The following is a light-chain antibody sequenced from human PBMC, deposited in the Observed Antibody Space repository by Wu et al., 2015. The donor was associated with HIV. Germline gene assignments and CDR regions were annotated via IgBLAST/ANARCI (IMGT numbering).Light chain of an antibody. V-gene: IGKV1-27*01. CDR2: SAS. Sequence: DIQMTQSPSSLSASVGDRVTITCRASQTISYYLAWYQQKPGRVPELLIYSASTLRPGVPSRFSGTGYGTEFTLTISSLQPEDAATYFCQKYNSXPRTFGQGTKVDIK. J-gene: IGKJ1*01. CDR3: QKYNSXPRT. CDR1: QTISYY.